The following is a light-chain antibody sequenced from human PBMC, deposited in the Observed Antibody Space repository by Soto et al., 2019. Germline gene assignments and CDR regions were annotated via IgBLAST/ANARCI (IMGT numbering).Light chain of an antibody. J-gene: IGLJ1*01. V-gene: IGLV2-14*01. CDR1: SSDVGGYKY. CDR2: DVS. Sequence: QSALTQPASVSGSPGQSIAISCTGTSSDVGGYKYVSWYQQHPGKAHKLLIYDVSNRPSGVSDRFSGSKSGNTASLTISGLQSEDEADYYCSSYTSSSSYVFGTGTKVTVL. CDR3: SSYTSSSSYV.